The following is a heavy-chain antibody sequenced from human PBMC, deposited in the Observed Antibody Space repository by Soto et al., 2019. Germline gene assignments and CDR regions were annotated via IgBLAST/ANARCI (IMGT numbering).Heavy chain of an antibody. V-gene: IGHV1-2*02. D-gene: IGHD6-6*01. Sequence: ASVKVSCKAYGYIFTGYYIHWVRQAPGQGLEWMGWIDPNSGGTKYAPKFQGRVTVTRDTSITTAYMDLIRLTSDDTAVYYCAKGTVLGDYYYGPDVWGQGTMVTV. CDR2: IDPNSGGT. CDR3: AKGTVLGDYYYGPDV. J-gene: IGHJ6*02. CDR1: GYIFTGYY.